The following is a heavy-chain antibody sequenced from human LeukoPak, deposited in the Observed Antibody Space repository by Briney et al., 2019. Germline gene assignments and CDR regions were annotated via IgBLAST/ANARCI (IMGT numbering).Heavy chain of an antibody. CDR2: MYLSGTT. Sequence: SGTLSLTCTVSGDSINSLDLWSWVRQPPGKGLEWIGEMYLSGTTHSNPSVKSRVTISIGKSKNQFFLNLSSVTAADTAVYYCAGLVGRYSSGLYYYYFDYWGQGTLVTVSS. V-gene: IGHV4-4*02. J-gene: IGHJ4*02. CDR3: AGLVGRYSSGLYYYYFDY. D-gene: IGHD3-22*01. CDR1: GDSINSLDL.